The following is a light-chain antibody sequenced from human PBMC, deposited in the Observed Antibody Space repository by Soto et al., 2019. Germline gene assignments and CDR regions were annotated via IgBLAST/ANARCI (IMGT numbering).Light chain of an antibody. CDR3: SSYTGSNTPV. J-gene: IGLJ3*02. Sequence: QSVLTQPASVSGSPGQSITISCAGTSSDVGAYNYVSWYQQHPGKAPKLMIYEVSNRPSGVSNRFSGSKSGNTASLTISGLQAEDEADYYCSSYTGSNTPVFGGGTQLTVL. CDR2: EVS. CDR1: SSDVGAYNY. V-gene: IGLV2-14*01.